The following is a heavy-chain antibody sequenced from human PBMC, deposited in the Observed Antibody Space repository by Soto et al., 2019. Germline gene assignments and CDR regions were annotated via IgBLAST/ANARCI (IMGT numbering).Heavy chain of an antibody. CDR1: GGSFSCYY. V-gene: IGHV4-34*01. Sequence: PSETLSLTCAVYGGSFSCYYWSWIRQAPGKGLEWIGEINHSGSTNYNPSLKSRVTISVDTSKNQFSLKLSSVTAADTAVYYCARGGYPNIVVVPAANSDDAFDIWGQGTMVTVSS. CDR2: INHSGST. CDR3: ARGGYPNIVVVPAANSDDAFDI. J-gene: IGHJ3*02. D-gene: IGHD2-2*01.